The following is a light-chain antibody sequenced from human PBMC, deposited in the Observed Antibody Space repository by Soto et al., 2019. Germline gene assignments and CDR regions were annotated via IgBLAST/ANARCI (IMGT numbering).Light chain of an antibody. J-gene: IGKJ4*01. CDR1: QGIAAS. CDR3: QQTRTYPRT. Sequence: DIQLTQSPSFLSASVGDRVTITCRASQGIAASLAWYQQKPGNPPRLLIYADSTLQSGVPSRFSGSGSGTRGTLTISSLEPEDFATHYCQQTRTYPRTFGGGTKV. V-gene: IGKV1-9*01. CDR2: ADS.